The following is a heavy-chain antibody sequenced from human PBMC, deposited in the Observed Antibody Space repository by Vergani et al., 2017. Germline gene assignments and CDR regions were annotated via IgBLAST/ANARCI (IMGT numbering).Heavy chain of an antibody. D-gene: IGHD1/OR15-1a*01. J-gene: IGHJ4*02. CDR1: GGSISSGSYY. CDR2: IYTSGST. Sequence: QVQLQESGPGLVKPSQTLSLTCTVSGGSISSGSYYWGWIRQPAGKGLEWIGSIYTSGSTNYNPSLKSRVTISVDTSKNQFSLKLSSVTAADTAVYYCARGPTIGGTKIWGQGTLVTVSS. V-gene: IGHV4-61*02. CDR3: ARGPTIGGTKI.